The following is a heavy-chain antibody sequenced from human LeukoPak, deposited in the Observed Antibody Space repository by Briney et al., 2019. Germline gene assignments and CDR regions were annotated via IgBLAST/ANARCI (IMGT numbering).Heavy chain of an antibody. D-gene: IGHD3-10*01. Sequence: SETLSLTCIVSGGSISSYYWSWIRQPPGKGLEWIGYIYYSGSTNYNPSLKSRVTISVDTSKNQFSLKLSSVTAADTAVYYCARDRSQGSGSYYKDYYYYGMDVWGQGTTVTVSS. J-gene: IGHJ6*02. CDR3: ARDRSQGSGSYYKDYYYYGMDV. V-gene: IGHV4-59*01. CDR1: GGSISSYY. CDR2: IYYSGST.